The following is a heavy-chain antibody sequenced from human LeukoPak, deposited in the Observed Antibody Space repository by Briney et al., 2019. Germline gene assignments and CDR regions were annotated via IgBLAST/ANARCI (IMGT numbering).Heavy chain of an antibody. V-gene: IGHV3-48*03. CDR1: GFTFSSYE. CDR2: ISSSGSTI. Sequence: AGSLRLSCAASGFTFSSYEMNWVRQAPGKGLEWVSYISSSGSTIYYADSVKGRFTISRDNAKNSLYLQMNSLRAEDTAVYYCARQWLAFDYWGQGTLVTVSS. CDR3: ARQWLAFDY. D-gene: IGHD5-24*01. J-gene: IGHJ4*02.